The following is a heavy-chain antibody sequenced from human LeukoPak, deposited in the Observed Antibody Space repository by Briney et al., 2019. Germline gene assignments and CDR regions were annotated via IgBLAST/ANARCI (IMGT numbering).Heavy chain of an antibody. CDR1: GFTFSSYS. D-gene: IGHD5-24*01. CDR3: AKAEMAGDVVDY. J-gene: IGHJ4*02. Sequence: PGGSLRLSCAASGFTFSSYSMNWVRQAPGKGLEWVSSISSSSSYIYYADSVKGRFTISRDNAKNSLYLQMNSLRAKDTAVYYCAKAEMAGDVVDYWGQGTLVTVSS. V-gene: IGHV3-21*04. CDR2: ISSSSSYI.